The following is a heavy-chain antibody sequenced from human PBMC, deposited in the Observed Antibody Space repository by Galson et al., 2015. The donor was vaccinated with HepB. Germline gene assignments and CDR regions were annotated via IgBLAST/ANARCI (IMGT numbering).Heavy chain of an antibody. CDR3: ARDPVDHRQWLINWFDP. Sequence: SLRLSCAASGFTFSLYSMNWVRQAPGKGLEWVSSISSSSSYIYYADSVKGRFTISRDNAKNSLYLQMNSLRAEDTAVYYCARDPVDHRQWLINWFDPWGQGTLVTVSS. CDR2: ISSSSSYI. V-gene: IGHV3-21*01. CDR1: GFTFSLYS. J-gene: IGHJ5*02. D-gene: IGHD6-19*01.